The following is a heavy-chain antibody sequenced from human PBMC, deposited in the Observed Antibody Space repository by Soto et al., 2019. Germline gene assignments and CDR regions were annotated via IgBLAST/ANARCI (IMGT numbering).Heavy chain of an antibody. CDR1: GGSISSRSYY. D-gene: IGHD3-10*01. V-gene: IGHV4-39*01. Sequence: PSETLSLTCTVSGGSISSRSYYWGWIRQPPGKGLEWIGSIYYRGSTYYNPSLKSRVTISVDTSKNQFSLKLSSVTAADTAVYYCARLSMAYHEPPDYWGQGTLVTVSS. CDR3: ARLSMAYHEPPDY. CDR2: IYYRGST. J-gene: IGHJ4*02.